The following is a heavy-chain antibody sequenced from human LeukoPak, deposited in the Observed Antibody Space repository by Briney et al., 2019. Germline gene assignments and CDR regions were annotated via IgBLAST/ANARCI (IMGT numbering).Heavy chain of an antibody. CDR1: GFTFSSYA. J-gene: IGHJ4*02. CDR2: MSGGGDIT. D-gene: IGHD6-13*01. V-gene: IGHV3-23*01. Sequence: PGGSLRLSCAASGFTFSSYAMFWVRQAPGKGLEWVSGMSGGGDITYYADSVEGRFTISRDNSKNTLYLQMNSLRAEDTAVYYCAKRSSSSSGHFDYWGQGTLVTVSS. CDR3: AKRSSSSSGHFDY.